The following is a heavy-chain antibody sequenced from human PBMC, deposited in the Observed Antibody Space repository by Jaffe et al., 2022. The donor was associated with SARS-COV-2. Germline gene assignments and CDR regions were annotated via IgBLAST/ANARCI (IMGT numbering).Heavy chain of an antibody. D-gene: IGHD3-22*01. CDR1: GGSVSSYY. V-gene: IGHV4-59*02. CDR2: IYDSGIT. J-gene: IGHJ4*02. CDR3: ARRDINGYYCY. Sequence: QVQLQESGPGLVKPSETLSLTCTVSGGSVSSYYWSWFRQPPGKGLEWIGYIYDSGITKYNPSLRSRVTMSVDTSKNQISLRLSSVTAADTAFYYCARRDINGYYCYWGRGTLVTVSS.